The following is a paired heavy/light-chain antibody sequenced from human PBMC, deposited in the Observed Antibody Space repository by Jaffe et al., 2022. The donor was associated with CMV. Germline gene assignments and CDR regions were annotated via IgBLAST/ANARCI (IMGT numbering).Heavy chain of an antibody. D-gene: IGHD3-10*01. CDR1: GYTFSDYY. J-gene: IGHJ3*01. V-gene: IGHV1-2*02. CDR3: ARGPGFLSGTYDFDF. CDR2: INPKGGGT. Sequence: QVELVQSGAEVKKPGASVKVSCQASGYTFSDYYIHWVRQAPGQGLDWVAWINPKGGGTNYAQKFQGRVTVARDTSINTAYLEVTGLTFDDTAVYYCARGPGFLSGTYDFDFWGQGTMVTVAS.
Light chain of an antibody. CDR2: EDN. CDR3: GTWDSSLSTGV. J-gene: IGLJ2*01. V-gene: IGLV1-51*02. CDR1: ASDVGNNY. Sequence: SVLTQPPSVSAAPGQKVTISCSGGASDVGNNYVSWYQQFPGTAPKLLISEDNRRPSGIPDRFSGSKSGTSATLAITGLQTGDEADYYCGTWDSSLSTGVFGGGTKLTVL.